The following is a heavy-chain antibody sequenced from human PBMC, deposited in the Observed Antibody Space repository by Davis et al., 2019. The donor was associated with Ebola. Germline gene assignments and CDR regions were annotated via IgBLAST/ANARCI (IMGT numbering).Heavy chain of an antibody. CDR2: ISSSSSYI. J-gene: IGHJ6*02. Sequence: PGGSLRLSCAASGFTFSSYSMNWVRQAPGKGLEWVSSISSSSSYIYYADSVKGRFTISRDNAKNSLYLQMNSLRAEDTAVYYCTTDPSYYYGMDVWGQGTTVTVSS. CDR3: TTDPSYYYGMDV. CDR1: GFTFSSYS. V-gene: IGHV3-21*01.